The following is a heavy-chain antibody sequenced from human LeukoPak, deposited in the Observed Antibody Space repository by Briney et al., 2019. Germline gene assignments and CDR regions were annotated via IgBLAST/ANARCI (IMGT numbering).Heavy chain of an antibody. CDR2: ISSSGSAI. CDR3: VRVKGNYFDY. V-gene: IGHV3-48*01. Sequence: PGGSLRLSCAAPGFPLSSYSINWVRQAPGKGLEWVSYISSSGSAIYYVDSVKGRFTVSRDNAKNSLFLQMNSPRAEDTAVYCCVRVKGNYFDYWGQGALVTVSS. J-gene: IGHJ4*02. CDR1: GFPLSSYS.